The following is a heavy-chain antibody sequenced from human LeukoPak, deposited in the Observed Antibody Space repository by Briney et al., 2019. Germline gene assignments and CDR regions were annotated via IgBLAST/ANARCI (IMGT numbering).Heavy chain of an antibody. CDR3: AKDAHDYGDPGDWFDP. J-gene: IGHJ5*02. V-gene: IGHV3-23*01. D-gene: IGHD4-17*01. Sequence: GGSLRLSWDPAGFTFSSYAMRWVRQAPGKGLEWDSAISRSGGSKYYADSEEGRFTHSRDNSKNTLYLQMNSLRAEDTAVYYCAKDAHDYGDPGDWFDPWGKGTLVTVST. CDR1: GFTFSSYA. CDR2: ISRSGGSK.